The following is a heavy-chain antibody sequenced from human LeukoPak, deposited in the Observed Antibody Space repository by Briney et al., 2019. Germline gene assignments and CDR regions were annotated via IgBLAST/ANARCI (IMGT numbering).Heavy chain of an antibody. D-gene: IGHD4-17*01. V-gene: IGHV1-2*02. CDR1: GYTFTGYY. J-gene: IGHJ3*02. CDR3: ARDEKYGDYAPRDAFDI. CDR2: INPNSGGT. Sequence: ASVKVSCKASGYTFTGYYMHWVRQAPGQGLEWMGWINPNSGGTNYAQKFQGRVTMTRDTSISTAYMELSSLRSEDTAVYYCARDEKYGDYAPRDAFDIWGQGTMVTVSS.